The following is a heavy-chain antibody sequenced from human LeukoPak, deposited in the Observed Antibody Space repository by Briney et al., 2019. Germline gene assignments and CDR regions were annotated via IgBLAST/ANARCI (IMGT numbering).Heavy chain of an antibody. CDR2: IYYSGSTYYSGST. J-gene: IGHJ3*01. Sequence: PSETLSLTCAVSGGSISSGGYSWSWIRQPPGKGLEWIGYIYYSGSTYYSGSTHYKLPLKSRATISVDTSKKQFSLTLSSVTAADTAVYYCARVTNSLAFDVWGQGTMVTVSS. CDR1: GGSISSGGYS. V-gene: IGHV4-30-4*07. D-gene: IGHD2-8*01. CDR3: ARVTNSLAFDV.